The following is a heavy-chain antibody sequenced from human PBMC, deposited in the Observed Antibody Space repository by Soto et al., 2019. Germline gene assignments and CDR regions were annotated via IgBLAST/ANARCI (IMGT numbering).Heavy chain of an antibody. Sequence: ASVKVSCKASGYTFTSYAMHWVRQAPGQRLEWMGWINAGNGNTKYSQKFQGRVTITRDTSANTAYMELSSLRSEDTAVYYCAKSEYSSSPTYYFDYWGQGTLVTVSS. CDR2: INAGNGNT. J-gene: IGHJ4*02. D-gene: IGHD6-6*01. CDR3: AKSEYSSSPTYYFDY. V-gene: IGHV1-3*01. CDR1: GYTFTSYA.